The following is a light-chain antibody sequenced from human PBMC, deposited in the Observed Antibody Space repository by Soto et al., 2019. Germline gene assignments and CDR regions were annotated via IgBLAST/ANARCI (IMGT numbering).Light chain of an antibody. J-gene: IGLJ7*01. CDR2: ENN. Sequence: QSVLTQPPSVSAAPGQKVTISCSGSSSNIGKNYVSWYQQLPGSPPKLLIHENNKRPSGIPDRFSGSKSGTSATLGLTGLQAGDEADYYCGTWDSSLGAVLFGGGTQLTVL. CDR3: GTWDSSLGAVL. V-gene: IGLV1-51*02. CDR1: SSNIGKNY.